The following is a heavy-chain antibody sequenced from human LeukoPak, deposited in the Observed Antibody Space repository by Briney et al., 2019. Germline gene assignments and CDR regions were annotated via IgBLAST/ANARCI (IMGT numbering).Heavy chain of an antibody. J-gene: IGHJ4*02. D-gene: IGHD1-1*01. V-gene: IGHV4-39*01. Sequence: SETLSLTCTVSGGSLSTSSCYWGWIRQPPGKGLGWIGSSYYSGSTYYNPSLKSRVTISVDTSKNQFSLKLSSVTAADTAVYYCATTSTGTTSFAYWGQGTLVTVSS. CDR3: ATTSTGTTSFAY. CDR2: SYYSGST. CDR1: GGSLSTSSCY.